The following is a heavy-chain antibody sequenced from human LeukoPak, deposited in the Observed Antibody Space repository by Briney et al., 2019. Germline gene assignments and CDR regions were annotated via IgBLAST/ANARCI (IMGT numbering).Heavy chain of an antibody. Sequence: GGSLRLSCAASGFTFSAYGMHWVRQAPGKGLEWVAVIWFDGSNKYYADSVKGRFTISRDNSKNTLYLQMNSLRAEDTAVYYGAGAGLGYYYMDVWGKGTTVTVSS. CDR3: AGAGLGYYYMDV. V-gene: IGHV3-30*02. CDR1: GFTFSAYG. D-gene: IGHD3-10*01. J-gene: IGHJ6*03. CDR2: IWFDGSNK.